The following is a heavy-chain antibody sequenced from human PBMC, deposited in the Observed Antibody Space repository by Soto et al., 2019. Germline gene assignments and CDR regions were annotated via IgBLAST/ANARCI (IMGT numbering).Heavy chain of an antibody. Sequence: ASVKVSCKASGGTFSSYAISWVRQAPGQGLEWMGGIIPIFGTANYAQKFQGRVTITADESTSTAYMELSSLRSEDTAVYYCARATISIAVAGTYFDYWGQGTLVTVSS. D-gene: IGHD6-19*01. V-gene: IGHV1-69*13. J-gene: IGHJ4*02. CDR1: GGTFSSYA. CDR3: ARATISIAVAGTYFDY. CDR2: IIPIFGTA.